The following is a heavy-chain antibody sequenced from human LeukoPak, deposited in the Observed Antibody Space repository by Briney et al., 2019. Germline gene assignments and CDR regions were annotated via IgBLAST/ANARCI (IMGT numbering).Heavy chain of an antibody. D-gene: IGHD5-18*01. J-gene: IGHJ5*02. CDR3: AAVDVDTAFP. CDR2: MNEDGSEK. Sequence: PGGSLRLSCAASGFTFSSYWMTWVRQAPGKGLEWVANMNEDGSEKYYVDSVTGRFTISRDNAKNSLYLQMNSLRAEDTAVYYCAAVDVDTAFPWGQGTLVTVSS. V-gene: IGHV3-7*03. CDR1: GFTFSSYW.